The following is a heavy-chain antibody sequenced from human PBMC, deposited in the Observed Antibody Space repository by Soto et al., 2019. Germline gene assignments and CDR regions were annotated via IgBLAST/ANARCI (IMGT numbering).Heavy chain of an antibody. Sequence: SETRSLTCTVSGGSISSYYWSWIRQPPGKGLEWIGYIYYSGSTNYNPSLKSRVTISVDTSKNQFSLKLSSVTAADTAVYYCVRCYAQTDPHDYWSQGTPVPGS. D-gene: IGHD2-15*01. V-gene: IGHV4-59*08. CDR2: IYYSGST. J-gene: IGHJ4*02. CDR3: VRCYAQTDPHDY. CDR1: GGSISSYY.